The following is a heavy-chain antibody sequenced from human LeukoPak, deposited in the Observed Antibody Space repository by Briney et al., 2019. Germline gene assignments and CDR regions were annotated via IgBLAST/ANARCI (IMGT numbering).Heavy chain of an antibody. Sequence: ASVKVSCKASGYTFKNYDINWVRQAPGQGLEWMAWVNPNNDNAGSAQKFQGRVTMTRDTSINTAYMELSSLRSGDTGVYYCARAAAGGDDPFDVWGQGALIIVSS. J-gene: IGHJ3*01. V-gene: IGHV1-8*01. D-gene: IGHD6-25*01. CDR2: VNPNNDNA. CDR1: GYTFKNYD. CDR3: ARAAAGGDDPFDV.